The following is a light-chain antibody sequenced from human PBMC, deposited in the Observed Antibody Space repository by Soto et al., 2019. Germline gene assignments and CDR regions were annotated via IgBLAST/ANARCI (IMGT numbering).Light chain of an antibody. Sequence: EIVLTQCPATLSLSPGERATLSCRASQSVSSYLAWYQQKPGQAPRLLIYDASNRATGIPARFSGSGSGTDFTLTISSLEPEDFAVYYCQQRSHWPGTFGPGTKVYIK. V-gene: IGKV3-11*01. CDR1: QSVSSY. CDR2: DAS. J-gene: IGKJ3*01. CDR3: QQRSHWPGT.